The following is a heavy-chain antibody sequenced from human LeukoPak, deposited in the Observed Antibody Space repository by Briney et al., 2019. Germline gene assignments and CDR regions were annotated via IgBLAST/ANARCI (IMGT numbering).Heavy chain of an antibody. Sequence: GGSLRLSCAASGFTFSSYAMSWVRQAPGKGLEWVSAISGSGGSTYYADSVKGRFTISRDNSKNTLYLQMNSLRAEDTAVYYCAKHLRRRYCSSTSCNYYYYYMDVWGKGTTVTVSS. CDR3: AKHLRRRYCSSTSCNYYYYYMDV. J-gene: IGHJ6*03. CDR2: ISGSGGST. CDR1: GFTFSSYA. D-gene: IGHD2-2*01. V-gene: IGHV3-23*01.